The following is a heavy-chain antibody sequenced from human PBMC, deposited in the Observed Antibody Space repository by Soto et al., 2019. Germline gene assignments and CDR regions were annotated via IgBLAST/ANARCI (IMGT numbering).Heavy chain of an antibody. D-gene: IGHD6-13*01. V-gene: IGHV3-30*18. CDR1: GFTFNNYG. CDR2: ISNDGSDK. J-gene: IGHJ3*01. CDR3: AKDQGIAASHGID. Sequence: QVQLVESGRGVVQPGRSLRLSCAASGFTFNNYGMHWVRQAPGKGLEWVATISNDGSDKYYADSVKGRLTISRDNSKKKVYLKMHSMSAEDMAVYYCAKDQGIAASHGIDWGQGTMVTVSS.